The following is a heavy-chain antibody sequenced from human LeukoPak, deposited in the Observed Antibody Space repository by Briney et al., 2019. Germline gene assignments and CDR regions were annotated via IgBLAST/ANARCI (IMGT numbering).Heavy chain of an antibody. Sequence: PGGSLRLSCAASGFTFSSSALSWVRQAPGKGLEWVSAISGSGGRTYYADSVKGRFTISRDNSRNSLFLQMNSLKDEDTAVYYCAKDSSAVAGPEGSYDIWGEGTMVTVSP. J-gene: IGHJ3*02. CDR3: AKDSSAVAGPEGSYDI. V-gene: IGHV3-23*01. D-gene: IGHD6-19*01. CDR2: ISGSGGRT. CDR1: GFTFSSSA.